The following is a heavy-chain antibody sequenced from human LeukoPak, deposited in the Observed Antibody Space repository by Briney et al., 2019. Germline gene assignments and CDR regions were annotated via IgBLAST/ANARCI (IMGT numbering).Heavy chain of an antibody. D-gene: IGHD2-2*01. CDR1: GYTFTDYY. V-gene: IGHV1-2*02. J-gene: IGHJ4*02. Sequence: ASVKVSCKASGYTFTDYYMHWVRQAPGQGFEWMGWIKPNGGDTNYAQKFQGRVTMTRDTSISTAHMEVSRLRSDDTAVYYCARANFLYCSSSTCLFDYWGQGTLVTVSS. CDR2: IKPNGGDT. CDR3: ARANFLYCSSSTCLFDY.